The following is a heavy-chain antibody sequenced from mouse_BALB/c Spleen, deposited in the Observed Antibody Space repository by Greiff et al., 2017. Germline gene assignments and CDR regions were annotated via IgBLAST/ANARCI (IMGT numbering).Heavy chain of an antibody. J-gene: IGHJ4*01. CDR1: GFTFSSFG. Sequence: EVKVEESGGGLVQPGGSRKLSCAASGFTFSSFGMHWVRQAPEKGLEWVAYISSGSSTIYYADTVKGRFTISRDNPKNTLFLQMTSLRSEDTAMYYCARSDGVLYYYAMDYWGQGTSVTVSS. V-gene: IGHV5-17*02. CDR3: ARSDGVLYYYAMDY. CDR2: ISSGSSTI.